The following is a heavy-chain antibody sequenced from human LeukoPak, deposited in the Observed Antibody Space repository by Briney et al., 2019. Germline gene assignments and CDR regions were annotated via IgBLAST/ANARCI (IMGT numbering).Heavy chain of an antibody. CDR3: ARKSGWFDP. V-gene: IGHV4-34*01. CDR2: INHSGST. CDR1: GGSFSGYY. J-gene: IGHJ5*02. Sequence: SETLSLTCAVYGGSFSGYYWSWIRQPPGKGLEWIGEINHSGSTNYNPSLKSRVTISVDTSKNQFSLKLSSVTAADTAVYYCARKSGWFDPWGQGTLVTVSS.